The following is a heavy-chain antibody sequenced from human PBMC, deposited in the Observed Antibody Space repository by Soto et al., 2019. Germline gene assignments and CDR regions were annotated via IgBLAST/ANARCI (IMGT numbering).Heavy chain of an antibody. CDR1: GFTFKNYD. CDR3: AKNRQFRSYYESAGHYDN. CDR2: ISGSGGVT. Sequence: GGSLRLSCVASGFTFKNYDMRWIRQAPGKGLEWVSGISGSGGVTYYADSVKGRFTISRDNSKNTLYLQMNSLRAEDTAIYYCAKNRQFRSYYESAGHYDNWGQGTLVSVSS. J-gene: IGHJ4*02. V-gene: IGHV3-23*01. D-gene: IGHD3-10*01.